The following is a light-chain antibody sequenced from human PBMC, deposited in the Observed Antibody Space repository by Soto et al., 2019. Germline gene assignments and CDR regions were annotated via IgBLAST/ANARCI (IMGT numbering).Light chain of an antibody. Sequence: EIVLTQSPGTLSLSPGERATLSCRASQSVSSSYLAWYQQKPGQAPRLLIFGASSGATGIPARFSGSGSGTDFTLTISRLEPEDFAVYYCQQYGSSPTFGQGTKVEIK. V-gene: IGKV3-20*01. J-gene: IGKJ1*01. CDR3: QQYGSSPT. CDR2: GAS. CDR1: QSVSSSY.